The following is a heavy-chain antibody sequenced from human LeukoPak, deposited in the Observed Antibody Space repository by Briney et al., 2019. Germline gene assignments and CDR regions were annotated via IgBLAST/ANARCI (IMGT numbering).Heavy chain of an antibody. CDR2: ISYDGSNK. Sequence: GGSLRLSCAASGFTFNSFAMYWVRQAPGKGLEWVALISYDGSNKYHPDSVKGRFTISRDNSENTLYLQMDSLRVEDTAVYYCAKDGRGSYAEYYYYGIDVWSQGTTVTVSS. J-gene: IGHJ6*02. CDR3: AKDGRGSYAEYYYYGIDV. D-gene: IGHD1-26*01. V-gene: IGHV3-30*18. CDR1: GFTFNSFA.